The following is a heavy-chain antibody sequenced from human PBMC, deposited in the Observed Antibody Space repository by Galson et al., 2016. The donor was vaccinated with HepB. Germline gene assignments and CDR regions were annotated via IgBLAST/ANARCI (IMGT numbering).Heavy chain of an antibody. CDR3: APLNNMGYL. CDR2: ISGDGGTT. Sequence: SLRLSCAGHEFNFRKYWMHWVRQAPGKGPVWVSCISGDGGTTTYADSVKGRFTISRDNAKNTLYLQINSLRPADTGVYYCAPLNNMGYLWGQGTLVTVSS. V-gene: IGHV3-74*01. J-gene: IGHJ1*01. CDR1: EFNFRKYW. D-gene: IGHD1/OR15-1a*01.